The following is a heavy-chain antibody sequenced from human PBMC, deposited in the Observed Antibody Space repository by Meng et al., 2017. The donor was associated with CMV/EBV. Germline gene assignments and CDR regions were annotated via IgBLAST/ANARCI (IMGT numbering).Heavy chain of an antibody. J-gene: IGHJ6*02. D-gene: IGHD3-22*01. CDR2: TIPILGIA. V-gene: IGHV1-69*10. CDR1: GGTFSSYA. CDR3: ASHHDSSIYYYYYGMDV. Sequence: SVKVSCKASGGTFSSYAISWVRQAPGQGLEWMGGTIPILGIANYAQKFQGRVTITADKSTSTAYMELSSLRSEDTAVYYCASHHDSSIYYYYYGMDVWGQGTTVTVSS.